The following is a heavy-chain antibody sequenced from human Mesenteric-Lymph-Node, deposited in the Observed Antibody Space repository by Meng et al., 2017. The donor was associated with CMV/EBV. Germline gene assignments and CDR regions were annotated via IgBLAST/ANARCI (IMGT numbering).Heavy chain of an antibody. Sequence: GESLKISCVASGFTFSSYEFNWVRQAPGKGLEWLSHINPGGTTIYYADSVKGRFTISRDDAKSSLYLQMSSLRADDTAVYYCARTLGYCSSTSCPDAFDIWGQGTMVTVSS. D-gene: IGHD2-2*01. CDR3: ARTLGYCSSTSCPDAFDI. CDR2: INPGGTTI. V-gene: IGHV3-48*03. CDR1: GFTFSSYE. J-gene: IGHJ3*02.